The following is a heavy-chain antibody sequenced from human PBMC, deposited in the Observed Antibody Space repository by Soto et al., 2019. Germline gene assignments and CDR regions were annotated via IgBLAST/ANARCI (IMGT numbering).Heavy chain of an antibody. D-gene: IGHD5-12*01. CDR3: AKGYYSGYDLAYFDY. CDR1: GFSFDEYA. V-gene: IGHV3-23*01. CDR2: ISGSGDNT. Sequence: EVQLLESGGGLAQPGGSVRLSCAASGFSFDEYAMTWVRQAAGKGLEWVSAISGSGDNTYYADSVKGRFTISRDNSKNTLYLQLNSLRAEDTDVYYCAKGYYSGYDLAYFDYWGQGTLVTVSS. J-gene: IGHJ4*02.